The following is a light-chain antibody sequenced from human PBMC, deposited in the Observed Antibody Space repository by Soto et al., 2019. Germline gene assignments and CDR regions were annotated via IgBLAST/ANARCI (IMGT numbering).Light chain of an antibody. CDR2: KAS. Sequence: DIQMTQSPSTVSASVGDRVTITCRASQSISTWLAWYQQKPGKAPNLLIYKASSLESGVPSRFSGSGSGTEFTLTISSLQPDDFATYYCQHYNSYSEAFGQGTKVDIK. V-gene: IGKV1-5*03. J-gene: IGKJ1*01. CDR1: QSISTW. CDR3: QHYNSYSEA.